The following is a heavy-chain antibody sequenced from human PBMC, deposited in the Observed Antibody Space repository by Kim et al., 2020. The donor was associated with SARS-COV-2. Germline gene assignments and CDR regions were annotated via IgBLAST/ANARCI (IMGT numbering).Heavy chain of an antibody. D-gene: IGHD2-2*01. V-gene: IGHV4-59*01. Sequence: PSLTSRVTISVDTSKNQFSLKLSSVTAADTAVYYCARAYDIVVVPAAWDYWGQGTLVTVSS. CDR3: ARAYDIVVVPAAWDY. J-gene: IGHJ4*02.